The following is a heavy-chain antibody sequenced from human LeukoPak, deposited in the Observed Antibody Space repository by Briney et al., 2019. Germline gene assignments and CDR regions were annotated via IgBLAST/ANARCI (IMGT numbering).Heavy chain of an antibody. CDR1: GGSISSGSYY. V-gene: IGHV4-61*02. CDR2: IYITESA. J-gene: IGHJ4*02. CDR3: ARSRERICSNPPCYVDLQAT. Sequence: SETLSLTCTVSGGSISSGSYYWTWIRQPAGKGLEWIGRIYITESADYNSSLESRVTILVDTSKNQFSPKLSSVTAADTAIYYCARSRERICSNPPCYVDLQATWGQGALVTVSP. D-gene: IGHD2-2*01.